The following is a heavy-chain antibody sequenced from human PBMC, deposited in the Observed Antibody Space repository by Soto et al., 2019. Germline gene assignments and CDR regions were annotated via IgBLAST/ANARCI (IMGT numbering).Heavy chain of an antibody. Sequence: GASVKVSCKDSGYTFTTYAMHWARQAPGQRLEWMGWINAANGNTKYSQKFQGRVTITRDTSASTAYMELSSLRSEDTAVYYCSISLMNTAMVSFYDFDYWGQGTLVSVSS. D-gene: IGHD5-18*01. CDR3: SISLMNTAMVSFYDFDY. V-gene: IGHV1-3*01. CDR2: INAANGNT. CDR1: GYTFTTYA. J-gene: IGHJ4*02.